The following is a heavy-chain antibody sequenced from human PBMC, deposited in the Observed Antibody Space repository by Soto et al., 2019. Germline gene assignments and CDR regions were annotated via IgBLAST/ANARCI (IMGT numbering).Heavy chain of an antibody. CDR3: AKDLRLWSKDYYYSGMDV. CDR2: ISYDGSKE. J-gene: IGHJ6*02. CDR1: GFTFSSYG. D-gene: IGHD5-18*01. V-gene: IGHV3-30*18. Sequence: ESGGGVVQPGRSLRLSCAASGFTFSSYGMHWVRQAPGKGLEWVAVISYDGSKEFYADSVKGRFTISRDNSKNTLYLQMNSLRAEDTAVYYCAKDLRLWSKDYYYSGMDVWGQGTTVTVSS.